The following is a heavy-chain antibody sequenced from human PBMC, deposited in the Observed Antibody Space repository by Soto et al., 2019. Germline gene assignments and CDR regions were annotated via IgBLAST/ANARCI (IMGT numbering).Heavy chain of an antibody. CDR2: ISYSGGT. D-gene: IGHD6-19*01. CDR1: GGSIHSYY. J-gene: IGHJ4*02. Sequence: QVQLQESGPGLVKPSETLSLTCTVSGGSIHSYYWSWIRQPPGKGLEWIGYISYSGGTNYNPSLKSRVTISVDTSKNQFSLKLSSVTAADTAVYYCATYDPTGYSSGLYGIDYLGQGTLVTVSS. V-gene: IGHV4-59*08. CDR3: ATYDPTGYSSGLYGIDY.